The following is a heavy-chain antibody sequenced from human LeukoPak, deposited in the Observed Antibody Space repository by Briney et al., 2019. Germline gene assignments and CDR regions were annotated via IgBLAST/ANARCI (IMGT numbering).Heavy chain of an antibody. CDR2: IWYDGSRT. J-gene: IGHJ4*02. CDR1: GFTFSAYG. Sequence: PGGSLRLSCAASGFTFSAYGFHWVRQAPGKGLEWVAVIWYDGSRTYYVDSVKGRFTISRDDSKNTLYLQMSSLRAEDMAVYYCARDLCSTSSCYDYWGQGTLVTVSS. D-gene: IGHD2-15*01. V-gene: IGHV3-33*01. CDR3: ARDLCSTSSCYDY.